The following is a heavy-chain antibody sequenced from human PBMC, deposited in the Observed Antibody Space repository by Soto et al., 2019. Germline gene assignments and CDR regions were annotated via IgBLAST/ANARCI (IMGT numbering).Heavy chain of an antibody. CDR3: ARGGRKSRGWPDYYYYGMDG. V-gene: IGHV1-18*01. CDR1: GYTFTSYG. D-gene: IGHD6-19*01. Sequence: QVQLVQSGAEVKKPGASVKVSCKASGYTFTSYGISWVRQAPGQGLEWMGWISAYNGNTNYAQKLQGRVTMTTDTPTSTASVGLRSRRSDDTAGYYCARGGRKSRGWPDYYYYGMDGWGQGTTVTVSS. CDR2: ISAYNGNT. J-gene: IGHJ6*02.